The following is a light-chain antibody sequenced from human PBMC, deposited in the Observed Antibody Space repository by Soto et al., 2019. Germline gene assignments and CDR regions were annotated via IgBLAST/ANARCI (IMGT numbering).Light chain of an antibody. J-gene: IGLJ1*01. CDR2: DVS. Sequence: QSMLTQPHSVTGFPGQSITISCTRTSSDVGGYDYVSWYQHHPGKAPKLMIYDVSNRPSGVSNRFSGSKSGNTASLTISGLQAEDEADYYCSSYTSSSLYVFGTGTKVTVL. V-gene: IGLV2-14*03. CDR3: SSYTSSSLYV. CDR1: SSDVGGYDY.